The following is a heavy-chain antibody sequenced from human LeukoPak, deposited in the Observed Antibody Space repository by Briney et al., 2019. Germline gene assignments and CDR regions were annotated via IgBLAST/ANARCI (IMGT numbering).Heavy chain of an antibody. Sequence: SETLSLTCSVSGGSISSYYWSWIRQPPGKGLEWIGCISYSGSTYYNPSLKSRVTISVDTSENQFSLKVSSMTAADTAVYYCARNGRQQAYYFDYWGQGILVTVSS. D-gene: IGHD6-13*01. CDR3: ARNGRQQAYYFDY. CDR2: ISYSGST. V-gene: IGHV4-59*08. J-gene: IGHJ4*02. CDR1: GGSISSYY.